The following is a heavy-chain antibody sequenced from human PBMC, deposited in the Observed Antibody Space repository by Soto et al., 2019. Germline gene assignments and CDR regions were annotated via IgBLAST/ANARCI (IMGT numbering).Heavy chain of an antibody. Sequence: QVQLVQSGAEVKKPGSSVKVSCKASGGTFSSYAISWVRQAPGQGLEWMGGIIPIFGTANYAQKFQGRVTITADESTSTAYRELSSLRSEDTAVYYCATAPVSFSSSWYWNYFDYWGQGTLVTVSS. CDR2: IIPIFGTA. D-gene: IGHD6-13*01. J-gene: IGHJ4*02. V-gene: IGHV1-69*01. CDR3: ATAPVSFSSSWYWNYFDY. CDR1: GGTFSSYA.